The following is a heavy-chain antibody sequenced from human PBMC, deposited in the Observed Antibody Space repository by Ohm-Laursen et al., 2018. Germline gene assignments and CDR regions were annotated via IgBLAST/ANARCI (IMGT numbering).Heavy chain of an antibody. CDR2: ISGSGGTT. J-gene: IGHJ4*02. Sequence: GCLRLSCAASGLTFNNYALSWVRQAPGKGLEWVSTISGSGGTTYYADSVRGRFTISRDNSKNTLYMQMNSLRAEDTAVYYCAKNSMVVSGDFEHWGQGTLITVSS. V-gene: IGHV3-23*01. CDR1: GLTFNNYA. CDR3: AKNSMVVSGDFEH. D-gene: IGHD5/OR15-5a*01.